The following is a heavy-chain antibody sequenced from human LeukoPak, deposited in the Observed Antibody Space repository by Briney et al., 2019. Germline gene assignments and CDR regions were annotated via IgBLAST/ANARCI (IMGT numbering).Heavy chain of an antibody. J-gene: IGHJ6*03. CDR2: IYHSGST. D-gene: IGHD6-13*01. Sequence: PSGTLSLTCAVSGGSISSSNWWSWVRQPPGKGLEWIGEIYHSGSTNYNPSLKSRVTISVDKSKNQFSLKLSSVTAADTAVYYCARVGSSSWYDVGSPNYYYYYYMDVWGKGTTVTVSS. V-gene: IGHV4-4*02. CDR3: ARVGSSSWYDVGSPNYYYYYYMDV. CDR1: GGSISSSNW.